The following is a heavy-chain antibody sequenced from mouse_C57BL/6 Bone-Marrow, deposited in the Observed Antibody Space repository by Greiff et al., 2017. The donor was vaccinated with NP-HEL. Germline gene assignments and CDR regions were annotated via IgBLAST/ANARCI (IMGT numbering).Heavy chain of an antibody. J-gene: IGHJ4*01. D-gene: IGHD1-1*01. CDR1: GFSLTSYG. V-gene: IGHV2-5*01. CDR2: IWRGGST. CDR3: AKPAFYYYGSSYVDYAMDY. Sequence: VHLVESGPGLVQPSQSLSITCTVSGFSLTSYGVHWVRQSPGKGLEWLGVIWRGGSTDYNAAFMSRLSITKDNSKSQVFFKMNSLQADDTAIYYCAKPAFYYYGSSYVDYAMDYWGQGTSVTVSS.